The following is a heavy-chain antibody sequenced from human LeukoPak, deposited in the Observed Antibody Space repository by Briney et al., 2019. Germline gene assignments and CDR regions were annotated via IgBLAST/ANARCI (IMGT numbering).Heavy chain of an antibody. J-gene: IGHJ6*02. V-gene: IGHV1-2*02. Sequence: ASVKVSCKASGYTFTGYYMHWVRQAPGQGLEWMGWINPNSGGTNYAQKFQGRVTMTRDTSISTAYMELSRLRSDDTAVYYCARVLAAAVDYYYGMDVWGQGTTATVSS. CDR3: ARVLAAAVDYYYGMDV. CDR1: GYTFTGYY. CDR2: INPNSGGT. D-gene: IGHD6-25*01.